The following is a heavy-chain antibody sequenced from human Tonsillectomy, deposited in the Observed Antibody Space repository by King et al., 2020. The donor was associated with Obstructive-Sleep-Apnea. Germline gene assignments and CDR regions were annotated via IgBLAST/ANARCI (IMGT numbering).Heavy chain of an antibody. CDR1: GFTFYSYW. CDR2: IDSDGSST. J-gene: IGHJ6*02. Sequence: VQLVESGGGLVQPGGSLRLSCAASGFTFYSYWMHWVRQAPGKGLGWVSRIDSDGSSTSYAVSVKGRFTISRDNAKNTLYLQMNSLRAEDTAVYYCARSTVFGLLIYYGMDVWGQGTTVTVSS. CDR3: ARSTVFGLLIYYGMDV. D-gene: IGHD3/OR15-3a*01. V-gene: IGHV3-74*01.